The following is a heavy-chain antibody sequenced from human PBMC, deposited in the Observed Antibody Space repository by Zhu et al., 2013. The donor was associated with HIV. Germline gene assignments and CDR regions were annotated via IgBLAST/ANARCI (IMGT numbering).Heavy chain of an antibody. J-gene: IGHJ6*01. CDR1: GGSFSGYY. Sequence: QVQLQESGPGLVKPSQTLSLTCAVYGGSFSGYYWSWIRQPPGKGLEWIGEINHSGSTNYNPSLKSRVTISVDTSKNQFSLKLSSVTAADTAVYYCARMSRSYAPGYHYYYGMGRLGAKGPRSPSPQ. CDR3: ARMSRSYAPGYHYYYGMGR. D-gene: IGHD3-16*01. CDR2: INHSGST. V-gene: IGHV4-34*09.